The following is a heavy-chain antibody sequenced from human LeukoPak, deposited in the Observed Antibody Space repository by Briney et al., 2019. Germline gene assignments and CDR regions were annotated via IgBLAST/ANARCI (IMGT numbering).Heavy chain of an antibody. J-gene: IGHJ3*02. V-gene: IGHV3-74*01. CDR1: GLTFSSYW. CDR2: ITSDGSNK. Sequence: GGSLRLSCAASGLTFSSYWMHWVRQAPGKGLVWVSRITSDGSNKIYADSPKGRLNISRDNAKNTLHLQMNTQRAQDTRVYYCARDDAFDIWGQGTMVTVSS. CDR3: ARDDAFDI.